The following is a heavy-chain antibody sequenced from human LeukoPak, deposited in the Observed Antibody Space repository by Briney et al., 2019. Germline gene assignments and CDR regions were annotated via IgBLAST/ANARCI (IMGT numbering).Heavy chain of an antibody. D-gene: IGHD4-17*01. CDR2: IKQDGSDE. CDR3: ARDLSPDGDYFDY. J-gene: IGHJ4*02. Sequence: GGSLRLSCEVSGFIFSTYWMTWVRQAPGKGLEWVATIKQDGSDEYYVDSVKGRFTISRDNAKNSLYLQMDGLRAEDTAVYYCARDLSPDGDYFDYWGQGTLVTVSS. V-gene: IGHV3-7*01. CDR1: GFIFSTYW.